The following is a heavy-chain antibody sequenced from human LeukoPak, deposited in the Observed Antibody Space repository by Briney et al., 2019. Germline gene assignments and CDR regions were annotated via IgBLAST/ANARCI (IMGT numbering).Heavy chain of an antibody. CDR2: IYHSGYA. CDR3: ATRLWFGEFIVGGYFDY. CDR1: GGSISSYY. Sequence: SETLSLTCTVSGGSISSYYWSWIRQPPGKGPEWIGYIYHSGYAKYNPSFKSRVTMSVDTSKSQFSLQLTSVTAADTAVYYCATRLWFGEFIVGGYFDYWGQGTLVTVSS. D-gene: IGHD3-10*01. J-gene: IGHJ4*02. V-gene: IGHV4-59*12.